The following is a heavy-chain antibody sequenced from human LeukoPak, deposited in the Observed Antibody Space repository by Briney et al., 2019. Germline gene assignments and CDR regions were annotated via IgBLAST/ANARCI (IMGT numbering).Heavy chain of an antibody. D-gene: IGHD6-13*01. CDR3: AKDLTAAGTVGLDY. J-gene: IGHJ4*02. Sequence: GGSLRLSCAASGFTFDYYAMHWVRQAPGKGLEGVSGISWNSGSIGYAYSVKGRFTIARDNAKNSLYLQMNSLRAEDTALYYCAKDLTAAGTVGLDYWGQGTLVTVSS. CDR2: ISWNSGSI. CDR1: GFTFDYYA. V-gene: IGHV3-9*01.